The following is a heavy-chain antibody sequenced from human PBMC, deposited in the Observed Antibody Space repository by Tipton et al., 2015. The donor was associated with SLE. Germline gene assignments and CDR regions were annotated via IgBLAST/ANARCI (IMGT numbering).Heavy chain of an antibody. CDR3: ARFIYYQLLSWFDP. J-gene: IGHJ5*02. Sequence: TLSLTCTIYRGSFSGYHWSWIRQPPGKGLEWIGSIYYSGSTYYNPSLKSRVTISVDTSKNQFSLRLSSVTAADTAVYYCARFIYYQLLSWFDPWGQGTLVTVSS. D-gene: IGHD2-2*01. V-gene: IGHV4-34*01. CDR2: IYYSGST. CDR1: RGSFSGYH.